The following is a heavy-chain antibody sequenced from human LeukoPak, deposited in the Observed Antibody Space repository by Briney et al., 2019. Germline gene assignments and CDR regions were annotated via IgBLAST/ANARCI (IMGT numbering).Heavy chain of an antibody. Sequence: VASVKVSCKASGYTFTSNYIHWVRQAPGQGLEWMGMTYPRDGSTSYAQKFQGRVTVTRDTSTSTVHMELSGLRSEDTAVYYCARDQEGFDYWGQGTLVTVSS. J-gene: IGHJ4*02. V-gene: IGHV1-46*01. CDR3: ARDQEGFDY. CDR1: GYTFTSNY. CDR2: TYPRDGST.